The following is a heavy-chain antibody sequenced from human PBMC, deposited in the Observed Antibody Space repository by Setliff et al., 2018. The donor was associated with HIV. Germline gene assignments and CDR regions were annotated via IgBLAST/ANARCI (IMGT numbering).Heavy chain of an antibody. CDR2: IDHSGST. J-gene: IGHJ4*02. V-gene: IGHV4-34*01. CDR1: GGSFNDYY. CDR3: ARGLNYYGPGSYLPLGY. D-gene: IGHD3-10*01. Sequence: PSETLSLTCAVYGGSFNDYYWTWIRQPPGKGLEWIGEIDHSGSTKYHASLKSRVTISIDTSKNQISLKLSSVTAADTAVYYCARGLNYYGPGSYLPLGYWGQGTLVTVSS.